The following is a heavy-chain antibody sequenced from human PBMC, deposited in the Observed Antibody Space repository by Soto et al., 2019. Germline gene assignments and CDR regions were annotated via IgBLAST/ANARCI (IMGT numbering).Heavy chain of an antibody. Sequence: PGXSLRLSCAASGFTFSSYAIHWVLQAPGKGLEWVAVTSYDGSNKYYADSVKGRVTITRDTSASTAYMELSSLRSEDTAVYYCARSAVSPFGGLIGPFDYWGQGNLVTVSS. J-gene: IGHJ4*02. CDR3: ARSAVSPFGGLIGPFDY. V-gene: IGHV3-30-3*01. D-gene: IGHD3-16*02. CDR2: TSYDGSNK. CDR1: GFTFSSYA.